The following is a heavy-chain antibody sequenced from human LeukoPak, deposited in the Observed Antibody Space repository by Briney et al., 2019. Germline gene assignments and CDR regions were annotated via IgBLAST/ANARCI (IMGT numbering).Heavy chain of an antibody. CDR2: ITGSGGST. V-gene: IGHV3-23*01. Sequence: PGVSLRLSCEASGFTFSSYAMTWVRQAPGKGLECVSTITGSGGSTQYADSVRGRFTISRDNSKNTLYLLMISLRAEDTAVYYCAKDLPEMATIWPPVGPDAFDIWGQGTMVTVSS. CDR1: GFTFSSYA. J-gene: IGHJ3*02. D-gene: IGHD5-24*01. CDR3: AKDLPEMATIWPPVGPDAFDI.